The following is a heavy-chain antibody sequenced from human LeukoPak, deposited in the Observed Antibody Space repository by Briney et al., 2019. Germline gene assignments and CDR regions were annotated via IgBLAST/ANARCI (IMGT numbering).Heavy chain of an antibody. CDR1: GFTFSNYG. CDR3: ARVSEDYSSGWYEEYFQY. V-gene: IGHV3-33*01. D-gene: IGHD6-19*01. CDR2: IWYDGSKK. Sequence: GGSLRLSCAASGFTFSNYGMHWVRQAPGKGLEWVAVIWYDGSKKNYADSVKGRFTISRNNSKNTLNLQMNSLRAEDTALYYCARVSEDYSSGWYEEYFQYWGQGTLVIVSS. J-gene: IGHJ1*01.